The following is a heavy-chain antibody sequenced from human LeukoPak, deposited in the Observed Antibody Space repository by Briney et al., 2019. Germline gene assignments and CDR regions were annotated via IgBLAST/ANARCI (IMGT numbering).Heavy chain of an antibody. CDR2: LSSSGSTV. CDR3: ARAWSGYSFGYYY. D-gene: IGHD5-18*01. J-gene: IGHJ4*02. CDR1: GFVFSNYN. V-gene: IGHV3-48*01. Sequence: PGGSLRLSCAASGFVFSNYNMNWVRQAPGKGLEWVSYLSSSGSTVYYADSVKGRFTVSRDNARNSLYLQVNSLRAEDTAVYYCARAWSGYSFGYYYWGQGTLVTVSS.